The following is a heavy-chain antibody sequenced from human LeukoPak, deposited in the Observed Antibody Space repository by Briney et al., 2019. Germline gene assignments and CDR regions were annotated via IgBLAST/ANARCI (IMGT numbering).Heavy chain of an antibody. CDR3: ARDKDVGATLLVY. CDR1: GFTFSDYY. J-gene: IGHJ4*02. CDR2: ISSSGSTI. Sequence: GGSLRLSCAASGFTFSDYYMSWIRQAPGKGLEWVSYISSSGSTIYYADSVKGRFTISRDNAKNSLYLHMNSLRAEDTAVYYCARDKDVGATLLVYWGQGTLVTVSS. V-gene: IGHV3-11*04. D-gene: IGHD1-26*01.